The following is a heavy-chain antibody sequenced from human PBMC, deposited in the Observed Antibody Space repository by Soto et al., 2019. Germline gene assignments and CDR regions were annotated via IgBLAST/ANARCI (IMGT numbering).Heavy chain of an antibody. Sequence: GGSLRLSCVGTGLNFDDFAMHWVRQAPGKGLEWVSGITWNSRVLTYADSVKGRFTISRDNARNSLYLQMDSLRDEDTALYYCAKGRYDFWSPYYFDSWGQGTLVTVSS. CDR2: ITWNSRVL. D-gene: IGHD3-3*01. V-gene: IGHV3-9*01. CDR3: AKGRYDFWSPYYFDS. J-gene: IGHJ4*02. CDR1: GLNFDDFA.